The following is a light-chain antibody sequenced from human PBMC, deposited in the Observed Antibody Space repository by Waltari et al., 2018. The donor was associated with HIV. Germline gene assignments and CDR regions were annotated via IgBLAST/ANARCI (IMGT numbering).Light chain of an antibody. J-gene: IGKJ3*01. CDR3: QLVFT. CDR1: QSPSGNY. CDR2: GAS. Sequence: IVLTQSPDTLSSSPGERVTLSCRASQSPSGNYLAWYQQKPGQAPRLLIYGASHRATGIPDRFSGSGSGTDFTLTISRLEPEVFAVYYCQLVFTFGPGTRVDI. V-gene: IGKV3-20*01.